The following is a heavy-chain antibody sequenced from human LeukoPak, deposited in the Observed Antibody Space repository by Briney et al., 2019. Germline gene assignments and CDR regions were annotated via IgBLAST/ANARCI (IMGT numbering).Heavy chain of an antibody. D-gene: IGHD3-3*01. CDR1: GFTFSSYS. CDR2: ISSGSSYI. Sequence: GGSLRLSCAASGFTFSSYSMNWVRQAPGKGLEWVSSISSGSSYIYYAGSVKGRFTISRDNAENSLYLQMDSLRAEDTAVYYCARDQYDTWSRRGNFDSWGQGTLVIVSS. J-gene: IGHJ4*02. CDR3: ARDQYDTWSRRGNFDS. V-gene: IGHV3-21*01.